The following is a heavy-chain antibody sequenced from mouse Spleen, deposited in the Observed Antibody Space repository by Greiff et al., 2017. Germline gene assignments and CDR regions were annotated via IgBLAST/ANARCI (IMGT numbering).Heavy chain of an antibody. CDR1: GFTFSSYA. V-gene: IGHV5-9*04. D-gene: IGHD1-1*01. J-gene: IGHJ2*01. CDR3: ARWDYYYGSSSFDY. CDR2: ISSGGGNT. Sequence: EVKVVESGGGLVKLGGSLKLSCAASGFTFSSYAMSWVRQTPEKRLEWVATISSGGGNTYYPDSVKGRFTISRDNAKNTLYLQMSSLKSEDTAMYYCARWDYYYGSSSFDYWGQGTTLTVSS.